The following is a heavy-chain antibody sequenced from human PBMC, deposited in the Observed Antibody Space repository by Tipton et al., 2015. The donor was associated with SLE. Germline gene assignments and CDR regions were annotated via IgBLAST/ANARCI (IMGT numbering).Heavy chain of an antibody. CDR2: IYYSGST. J-gene: IGHJ6*02. CDR1: GYSISSGYY. D-gene: IGHD1-26*01. Sequence: LRLSCAVSGYSISSGYYWGWIRQPPGKGLEWIGYIYYSGSTYYNPSLKSRVTISVDTSKNQFSLKLSSVTAADTAVYYCARDGGSYYYGMDVWGQGTTVTVSS. CDR3: ARDGGSYYYGMDV. V-gene: IGHV4-28*03.